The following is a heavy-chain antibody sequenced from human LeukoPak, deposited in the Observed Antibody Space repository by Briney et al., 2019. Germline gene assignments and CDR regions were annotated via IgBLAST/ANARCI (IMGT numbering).Heavy chain of an antibody. CDR2: ISAYNGNT. D-gene: IGHD3-10*01. V-gene: IGHV1-18*01. J-gene: IGHJ4*02. Sequence: ASVKVSCKASGYTFTSYGISWVRQAPGQGPEWMGWISAYNGNTNYAQKLQGRVTMTTDTSTSTAYMELRSLRSDDTAVYYCARGLTYLWFGELEFDYWGQGTLVTVSS. CDR3: ARGLTYLWFGELEFDY. CDR1: GYTFTSYG.